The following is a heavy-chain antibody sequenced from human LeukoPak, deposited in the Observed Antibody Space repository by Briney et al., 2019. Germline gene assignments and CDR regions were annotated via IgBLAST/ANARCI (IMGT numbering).Heavy chain of an antibody. CDR3: ARGPPYYYDSSGYYSPFDY. D-gene: IGHD3-22*01. CDR1: GYTFTSYG. J-gene: IGHJ4*02. Sequence: GASVKVSCKASGYTFTSYGISWVRQAPGQGLEWMGWISAYNGNTNYAQKLQGRVTMTTDTSTSTAYMELRSLGSDDTAVYYRARGPPYYYDSSGYYSPFDYWGQGTLVTVSS. CDR2: ISAYNGNT. V-gene: IGHV1-18*01.